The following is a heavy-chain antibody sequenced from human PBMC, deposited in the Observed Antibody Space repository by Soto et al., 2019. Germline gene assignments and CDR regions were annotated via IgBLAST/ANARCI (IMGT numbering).Heavy chain of an antibody. Sequence: SGPTLVNPTQTLTLTCTFSGFSLSTSGMCVSWIRQPPGKALEWLALIDWDDDKYYSTSLKTRLTISKDTSKNQVVLTMTNMDPVDTATYYCARSPVYYYDSSGANYYYYGMDVWGQGTTVTVS. J-gene: IGHJ6*02. CDR2: IDWDDDK. CDR1: GFSLSTSGMC. D-gene: IGHD3-22*01. V-gene: IGHV2-70*01. CDR3: ARSPVYYYDSSGANYYYYGMDV.